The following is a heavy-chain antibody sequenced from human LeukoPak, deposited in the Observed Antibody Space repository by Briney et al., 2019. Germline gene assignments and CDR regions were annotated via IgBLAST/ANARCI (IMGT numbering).Heavy chain of an antibody. V-gene: IGHV1-46*01. D-gene: IGHD6-19*01. J-gene: IGHJ4*02. Sequence: ASVKVSCKASGYTFTSYYMHWVRQAPGQGLKWMGIINPSGGSTSYAQKFQGRVTMTRDTSTSTVYMELSSLRSEDTAVYYCAAAVAGNLHFDYWGQGTLVTVSS. CDR2: INPSGGST. CDR1: GYTFTSYY. CDR3: AAAVAGNLHFDY.